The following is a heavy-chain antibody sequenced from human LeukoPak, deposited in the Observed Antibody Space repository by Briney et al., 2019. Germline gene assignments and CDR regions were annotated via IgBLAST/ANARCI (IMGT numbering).Heavy chain of an antibody. J-gene: IGHJ4*02. CDR1: GYTFTSYY. CDR2: INPSGGST. Sequence: ASVKVSCKASGYTFTSYYMHWVRQAPGQGLEWMGIINPSGGSTSYAQKFQGRVTMTRDTSTSTAYMELSSLRSEDTAVYYCATDLTHTAMVTTDSGWGQGTLVTVSS. D-gene: IGHD5-18*01. CDR3: ATDLTHTAMVTTDSG. V-gene: IGHV1-46*01.